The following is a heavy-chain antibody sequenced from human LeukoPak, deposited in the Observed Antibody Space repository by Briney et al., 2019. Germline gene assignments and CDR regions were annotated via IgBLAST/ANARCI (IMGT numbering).Heavy chain of an antibody. V-gene: IGHV4-34*01. CDR1: GGSFSGYY. Sequence: SETLSLTCAVYGGSFSGYYWSWIRQPPGKGLEWIGEINHSGSTNYNPSLKSRVTISVDTSKNQFSLKLSSVTAADTAVYYCARGRGGYGSGSYYNVRWFDPWGQGTLVTVSS. J-gene: IGHJ5*02. D-gene: IGHD3-10*01. CDR3: ARGRGGYGSGSYYNVRWFDP. CDR2: INHSGST.